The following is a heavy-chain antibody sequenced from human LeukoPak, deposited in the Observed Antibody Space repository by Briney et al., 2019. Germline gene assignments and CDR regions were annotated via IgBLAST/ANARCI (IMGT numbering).Heavy chain of an antibody. V-gene: IGHV4-34*01. D-gene: IGHD2-15*01. J-gene: IGHJ4*02. Sequence: SETLSLTCAVYGGSFSAYYWSYIRQPPGKGLEWIGEISHSGSTNYNPSLKSRLTISVDTSKNQFSLKLNSVTAADTAVYYCASFRWAVGFEYWDQGTLVTVSS. CDR1: GGSFSAYY. CDR3: ASFRWAVGFEY. CDR2: ISHSGST.